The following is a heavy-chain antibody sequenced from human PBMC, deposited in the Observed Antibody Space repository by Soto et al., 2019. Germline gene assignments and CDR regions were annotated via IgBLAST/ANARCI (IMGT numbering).Heavy chain of an antibody. D-gene: IGHD6-13*01. Sequence: SETLSLTCAVSGGSISGSYYYWAWLRQSPGKGPEWIGSVFYTGFTSYNPSLESRVSVSVDTSKSQFSLKLSSVTAADTAVYYCARGGEGIAAAWGNNWFDPWGQGTLVTVSS. CDR3: ARGGEGIAAAWGNNWFDP. V-gene: IGHV4-39*07. CDR2: VFYTGFT. J-gene: IGHJ5*02. CDR1: GGSISGSYYY.